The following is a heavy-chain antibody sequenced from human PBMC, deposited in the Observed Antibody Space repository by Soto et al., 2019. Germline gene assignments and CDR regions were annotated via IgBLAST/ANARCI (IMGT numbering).Heavy chain of an antibody. CDR2: IGGEGEST. CDR1: GFTFSRYA. J-gene: IGHJ5*02. D-gene: IGHD4-17*01. V-gene: IGHV3-23*01. CDR3: AKVGGFDP. Sequence: PGGSLRLSCAASGFTFSRYAMSWVRQIPGKGLECVSAIGGEGESTHYADSVKGRFTISRDNSKNTLYLQLNSLRVEDTAVYYCAKVGGFDPWGQGTLVTVSS.